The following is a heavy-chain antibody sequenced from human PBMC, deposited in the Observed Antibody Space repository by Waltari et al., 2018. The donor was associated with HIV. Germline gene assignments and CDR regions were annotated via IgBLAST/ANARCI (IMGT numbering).Heavy chain of an antibody. Sequence: QVQLVQSGAEVKKPGSSVKVSCKASGGTFSSYTISWVRQAPGQGLEWMGRIIPILGIANYAQKFQGIVTITADKSTSTAYMELSSLRSEDTAVYYCARAIFGVGLKYYGMDVWGQGTTVTVSS. CDR3: ARAIFGVGLKYYGMDV. V-gene: IGHV1-69*02. CDR1: GGTFSSYT. J-gene: IGHJ6*02. CDR2: IIPILGIA. D-gene: IGHD3-3*02.